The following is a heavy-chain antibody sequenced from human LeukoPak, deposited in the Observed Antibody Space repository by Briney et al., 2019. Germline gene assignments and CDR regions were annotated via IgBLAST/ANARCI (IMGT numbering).Heavy chain of an antibody. D-gene: IGHD4-23*01. CDR2: IYSGGST. V-gene: IGHV3-53*01. CDR1: GFTVSSNQ. CDR3: ARSISGNNYFDY. J-gene: IGHJ4*02. Sequence: GGSLRLSCATSGFTVSSNQMSWVRQAPGKGLEWVSAIYSGGSTFYADSVKGRFTISRDNSKNTLYLQMNSLRAEDTAVYYCARSISGNNYFDYWGQGTPVTVSS.